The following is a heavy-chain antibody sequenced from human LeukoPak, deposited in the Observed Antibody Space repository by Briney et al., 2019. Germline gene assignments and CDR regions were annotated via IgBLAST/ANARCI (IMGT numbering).Heavy chain of an antibody. CDR1: GYSISSGYY. J-gene: IGHJ5*02. CDR2: IYHSGST. V-gene: IGHV4-38-2*02. Sequence: SETLSLTCTVSGYSISSGYYWGWIRQPPGKGLEWIGSIYHSGSTYYNPSLKSRVTISVDTSKNQFSLKLISVTAADTAVYYCARDGRWFDPWGQGTLVTVSS. CDR3: ARDGRWFDP. D-gene: IGHD1-14*01.